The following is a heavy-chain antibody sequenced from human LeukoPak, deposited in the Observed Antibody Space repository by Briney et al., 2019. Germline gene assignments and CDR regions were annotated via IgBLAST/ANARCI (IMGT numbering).Heavy chain of an antibody. CDR1: GGTFSSYA. V-gene: IGHV1-69*13. D-gene: IGHD3-22*01. CDR3: ARDYPENYYDRTLWDY. CDR2: IIPIFGTA. Sequence: SVKVSCKASGGTFSSYAISWVRQAPGQGLEWMGGIIPIFGTANYAQKFQGRVTITADESTSTAYMELSSLRSEDTAVYYCARDYPENYYDRTLWDYWGQGTLVTVSS. J-gene: IGHJ4*02.